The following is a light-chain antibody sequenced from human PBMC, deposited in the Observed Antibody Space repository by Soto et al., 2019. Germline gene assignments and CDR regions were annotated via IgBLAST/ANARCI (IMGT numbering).Light chain of an antibody. CDR2: GAS. V-gene: IGKV3-20*01. CDR3: QQYGSSPLT. J-gene: IGKJ4*01. CDR1: QSVSSNY. Sequence: EIVLTQSPGTLSLSPGERATLSCRASQSVSSNYLAWYQQKPGQAPRLLIYGASSRATGIPDRFSGSGSGTDFTLTISRLEPEDFAEYHCQQYGSSPLTFGGGTKVEIK.